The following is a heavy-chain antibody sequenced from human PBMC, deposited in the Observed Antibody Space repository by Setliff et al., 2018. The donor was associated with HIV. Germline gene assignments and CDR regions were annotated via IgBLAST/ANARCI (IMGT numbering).Heavy chain of an antibody. CDR1: GGSISSGDYY. J-gene: IGHJ4*02. D-gene: IGHD3-22*01. CDR2: INHRGST. Sequence: ASETLSLTCTVSGGSISSGDYYWSWIRQPPGKGLEWIGEINHRGSTNYNPSLKSRVTVSVDTSKNQFSLKLGSVTAADTAVYYCARQAIFGYYDSSGYLDYWGQGTLVTVSS. CDR3: ARQAIFGYYDSSGYLDY. V-gene: IGHV4-39*01.